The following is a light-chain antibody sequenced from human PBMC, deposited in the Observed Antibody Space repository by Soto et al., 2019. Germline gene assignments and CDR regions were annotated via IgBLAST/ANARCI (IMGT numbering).Light chain of an antibody. CDR1: QSVSNN. CDR3: QQYNNWPQT. J-gene: IGKJ1*01. V-gene: IGKV3-15*01. Sequence: ETVITQSPGTLSVSPGERATHSCRASQSVSNNLAWYQQKPGQDPRLLIYDASTRATGIPARFSGSGSGTEFTLTISSMQSEDFAVYYCQQYNNWPQTVGQGTKGDIK. CDR2: DAS.